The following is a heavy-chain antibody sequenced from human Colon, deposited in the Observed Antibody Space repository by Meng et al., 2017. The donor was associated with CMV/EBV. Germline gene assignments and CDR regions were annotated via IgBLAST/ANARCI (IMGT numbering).Heavy chain of an antibody. J-gene: IGHJ3*02. V-gene: IGHV3-23*03. CDR2: IYSGGTST. CDR3: AKGFDAFDI. Sequence: LSCAASGFTFSRYAMSWVRQAPGKGLEWVSVIYSGGTSTNYADSVKGRFTISRDNSKNTLYLQMNSLRAEDTAVYYCAKGFDAFDIWGQGTMVTVSS. CDR1: GFTFSRYA.